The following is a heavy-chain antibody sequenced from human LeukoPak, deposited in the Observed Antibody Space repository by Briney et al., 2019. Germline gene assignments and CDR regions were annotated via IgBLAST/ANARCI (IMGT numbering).Heavy chain of an antibody. CDR3: ARDREFHDYGGNGAFDI. V-gene: IGHV4-38-2*02. CDR1: GYSISSGYY. CDR2: IYHSGST. J-gene: IGHJ3*02. Sequence: SETLSLTCTVSGYSISSGYYWGWIRQPPRKGLEWIGSIYHSGSTYYNPSLKRRVTISVDTSKNQFSLKLSSVTAADTAVYYCARDREFHDYGGNGAFDIWGQGTMVTVSS. D-gene: IGHD4-23*01.